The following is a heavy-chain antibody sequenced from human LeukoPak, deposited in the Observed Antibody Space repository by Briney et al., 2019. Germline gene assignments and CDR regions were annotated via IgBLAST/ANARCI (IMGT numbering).Heavy chain of an antibody. CDR1: GFTVSSNY. J-gene: IGHJ4*02. Sequence: GGSLRLSCAASGFTVSSNYMSWVRQAPGKGLEWVSVIYSGGSTYYADSVKGRFTISRDNSKNTLYLQMNSLRAEDTAVYYCARARGYSYPFDYWGQGTLVTVSS. CDR2: IYSGGST. D-gene: IGHD5-18*01. V-gene: IGHV3-53*01. CDR3: ARARGYSYPFDY.